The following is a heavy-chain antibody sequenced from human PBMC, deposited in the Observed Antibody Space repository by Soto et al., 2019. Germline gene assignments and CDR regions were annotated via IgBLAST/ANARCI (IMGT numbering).Heavy chain of an antibody. CDR3: ATALTAGEPTAALDI. J-gene: IGHJ3*02. D-gene: IGHD1-1*01. V-gene: IGHV3-21*01. Sequence: PGGSLRLSCAASGFAFGGYIMNWVRQAPGMGLEWVSSINSRSNYIYYADSLKGRFTISRDNAQNSLYLQMNSLRAEDTAVYYCATALTAGEPTAALDIWGQGTLVTVSS. CDR2: INSRSNYI. CDR1: GFAFGGYI.